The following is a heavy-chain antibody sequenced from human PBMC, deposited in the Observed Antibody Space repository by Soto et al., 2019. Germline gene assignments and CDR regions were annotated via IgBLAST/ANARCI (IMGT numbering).Heavy chain of an antibody. D-gene: IGHD2-2*02. CDR2: ITGSGGAT. CDR1: GFTFSNYA. Sequence: EVHLLEFGGGLVQRGGSLRLSCAASGFTFSNYAMNWVRQAPGKGLEWVSGITGSGGATCYADSVKGRFTISRDNSKNTVYLQVNSVRADDTAVYYCAKEYTSISKGSFDYWGQGALVTVSS. CDR3: AKEYTSISKGSFDY. J-gene: IGHJ4*02. V-gene: IGHV3-23*01.